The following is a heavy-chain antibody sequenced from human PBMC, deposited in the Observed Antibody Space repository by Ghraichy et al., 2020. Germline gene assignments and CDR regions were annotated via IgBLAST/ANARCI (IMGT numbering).Heavy chain of an antibody. CDR1: GFTFSSFA. Sequence: GGSLRLSCAASGFTFSSFALHWVRQAPGKGLEYVSAISSDGSRTYYANSVKDRFTISRDNSKNTLYLQMGSLRAEDMAVYYCARKVEGVAPYDYWGQGTLVTVSS. V-gene: IGHV3-64*01. CDR2: ISSDGSRT. J-gene: IGHJ4*02. CDR3: ARKVEGVAPYDY. D-gene: IGHD3-10*01.